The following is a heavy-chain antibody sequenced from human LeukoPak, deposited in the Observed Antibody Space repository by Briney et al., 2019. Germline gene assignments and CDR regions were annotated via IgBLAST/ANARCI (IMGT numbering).Heavy chain of an antibody. D-gene: IGHD2-15*01. J-gene: IGHJ4*02. CDR2: ISGSGGST. V-gene: IGHV3-23*01. CDR3: AKAPVVVAATDFDY. CDR1: GFTFSSYA. Sequence: PGGSLRLSCAASGFTFSSYAMSWLGQAPGKGLEWVLAISGSGGSTYYADSVRGRFTISRDNSKNTLYLQMNSLRAEDTAVYYCAKAPVVVAATDFDYWGQGTLVTVSS.